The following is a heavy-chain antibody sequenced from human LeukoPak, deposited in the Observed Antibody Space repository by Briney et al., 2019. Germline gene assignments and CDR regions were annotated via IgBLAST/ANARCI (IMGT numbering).Heavy chain of an antibody. J-gene: IGHJ4*02. CDR1: GYTFTSYG. CDR2: IIPILGIA. CDR3: ARDLSGSSSPFDY. V-gene: IGHV1-69*04. Sequence: SVKVSCKASGYTFTSYGISWVRQAPGQGLEWMGRIIPILGIANYAQKFQGRVTITADKSTSTAYMELSSLRSEDTAVYYCARDLSGSSSPFDYWGQGTLVTVSS. D-gene: IGHD6-13*01.